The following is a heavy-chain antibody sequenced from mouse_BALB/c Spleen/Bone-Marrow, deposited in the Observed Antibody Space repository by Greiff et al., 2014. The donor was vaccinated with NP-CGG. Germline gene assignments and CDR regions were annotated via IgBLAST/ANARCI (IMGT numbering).Heavy chain of an antibody. J-gene: IGHJ3*01. V-gene: IGHV14-3*02. Sequence: DVKLQESGAELVKPGASVKLSCAASGFNIKDAYMHWMKQRPEQGLEWIGRIAPGNGNTQYDPKFQGKATITADTPSNTAYLHLISLTSEDTAVYYCVRSPGELNYWGQGTLVTVSA. CDR3: VRSPGELNY. CDR2: IAPGNGNT. CDR1: GFNIKDAY.